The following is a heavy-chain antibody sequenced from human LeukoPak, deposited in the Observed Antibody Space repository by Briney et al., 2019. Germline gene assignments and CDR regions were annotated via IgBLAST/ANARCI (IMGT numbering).Heavy chain of an antibody. CDR1: GYSISSGYY. J-gene: IGHJ4*02. Sequence: PSETLSLTCAVSGYSISSGYYWGWIRQPAGKGLEWIGGIYHSGSTYYNPSLKSRVTISVDTSKNQFSLKLSSVTAADTAVYYCARGIGGYFDYWGQGTLVTVSS. V-gene: IGHV4-38-2*01. D-gene: IGHD2/OR15-2a*01. CDR2: IYHSGST. CDR3: ARGIGGYFDY.